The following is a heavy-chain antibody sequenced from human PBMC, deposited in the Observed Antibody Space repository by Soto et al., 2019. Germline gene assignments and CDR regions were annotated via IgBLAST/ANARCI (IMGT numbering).Heavy chain of an antibody. CDR2: INAGNGNT. Sequence: ASVKVSCKASGYTFTSYAMHWVRQAPGQRLEWMGWINAGNGNTKYSQKFQGRVTITRDTSASTAYMELSSLRSEDTAVYYCARSLQGARLNLEFDYRAQRTLVTVSS. J-gene: IGHJ4*02. D-gene: IGHD6-6*01. CDR3: ARSLQGARLNLEFDY. V-gene: IGHV1-3*01. CDR1: GYTFTSYA.